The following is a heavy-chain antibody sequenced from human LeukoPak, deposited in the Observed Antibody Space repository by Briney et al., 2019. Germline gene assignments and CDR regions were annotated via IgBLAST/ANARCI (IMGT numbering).Heavy chain of an antibody. Sequence: PSETLSLTCTVSGGSFSGYYWSWIRQPAGKGLEWIGRVSNSMTTNYNPSLKSRVTMSVDTSKNQFSLKLSSVTAADTAVYYCARVSDETSGYSLDYWGQGTLVTVFS. CDR2: VSNSMTT. J-gene: IGHJ4*02. CDR3: ARVSDETSGYSLDY. CDR1: GGSFSGYY. V-gene: IGHV4-4*07. D-gene: IGHD3-22*01.